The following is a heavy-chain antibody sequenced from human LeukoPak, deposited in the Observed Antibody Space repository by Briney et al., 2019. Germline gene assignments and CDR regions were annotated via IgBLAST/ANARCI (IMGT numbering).Heavy chain of an antibody. CDR1: GGSINTGDYY. J-gene: IGHJ4*02. CDR2: LFYTGNT. V-gene: IGHV4-39*07. CDR3: ARENIVSTRDFDY. Sequence: NTSETLSLTCTVSGGSINTGDYYWTWIRQPPGKGLEWVGSLFYTGNTYYNPSLKTRVTISIDTSKNQFSLKLSSVTAADTAVYYCARENIVSTRDFDYWGQGTLVTVSS. D-gene: IGHD5/OR15-5a*01.